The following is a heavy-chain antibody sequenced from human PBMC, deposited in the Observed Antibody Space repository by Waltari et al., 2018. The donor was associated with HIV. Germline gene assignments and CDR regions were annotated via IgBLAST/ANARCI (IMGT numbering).Heavy chain of an antibody. CDR1: VFTFSSYW. CDR3: AGGGVLLWFGDLNWFDP. J-gene: IGHJ5*02. V-gene: IGHV3-7*04. Sequence: EVQLVESGGGLVQPGGSLRLSCAAPVFTFSSYWMSWVRQAPGKGLEGVANIKQDGSGKYYVDSVKGRFTISRDNAKNSLYLQMNSLRAEDTAVYYCAGGGVLLWFGDLNWFDPWGQGTLVTVSS. CDR2: IKQDGSGK. D-gene: IGHD3-10*01.